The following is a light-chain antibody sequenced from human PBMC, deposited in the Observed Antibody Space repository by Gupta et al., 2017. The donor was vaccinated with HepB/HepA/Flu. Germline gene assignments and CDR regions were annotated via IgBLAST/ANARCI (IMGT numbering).Light chain of an antibody. CDR1: QSVLYSSNNKNY. Sequence: DIVMTQSPDSLAVSLGERATINCKSSQSVLYSSNNKNYLAWYQQKPGQPPKLLIYWASIRESGVPERFSGGGSGTDFTLTISSLQAEDVAVYYCQQEDSTPFTFGQGTKVDIK. CDR2: WAS. J-gene: IGKJ2*01. CDR3: QQEDSTPFT. V-gene: IGKV4-1*01.